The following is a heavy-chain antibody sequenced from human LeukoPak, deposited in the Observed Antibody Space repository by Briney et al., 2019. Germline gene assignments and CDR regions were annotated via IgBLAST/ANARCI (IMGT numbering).Heavy chain of an antibody. J-gene: IGHJ4*02. CDR2: LSYDGSNK. Sequence: GRSLRLSCAASGFTFSSYGMHWVRQAPGKGLEWVAVLSYDGSNKYYADSVKGRFTISRDNSKNTLYLQMNSLRAEDTAVYYCAKGAVSSWYGSTFDYWGQGTLVTVSS. CDR1: GFTFSSYG. CDR3: AKGAVSSWYGSTFDY. D-gene: IGHD6-13*01. V-gene: IGHV3-30*18.